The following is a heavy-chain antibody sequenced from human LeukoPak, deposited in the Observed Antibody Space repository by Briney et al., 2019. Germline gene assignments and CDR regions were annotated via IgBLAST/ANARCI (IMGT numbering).Heavy chain of an antibody. CDR3: ARDTKYAFDN. Sequence: GGSLRLSCAASGFTFSDYSMNWVRQAPGKGLEWISYVGISSGNTKYADSVKDRFTISGDKDKNSLYLQMNSLRVGDTAVYYCARDTKYAFDNWGQGTLVTVSS. V-gene: IGHV3-48*01. J-gene: IGHJ4*02. CDR2: VGISSGNT. CDR1: GFTFSDYS. D-gene: IGHD2-2*01.